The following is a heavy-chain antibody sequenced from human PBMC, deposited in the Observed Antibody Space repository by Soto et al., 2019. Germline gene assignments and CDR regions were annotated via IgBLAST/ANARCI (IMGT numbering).Heavy chain of an antibody. D-gene: IGHD6-13*01. CDR3: ARSLGYSSSCSLDSGGYNWFDP. Sequence: HVQLVQSGAEVKKPGASVKVSCKASGYTFTSYDINWVRQATGQGLEWMGWMNPNSGNAGYAQKFQGRVIITRNTSISTAYMELSSVRSEDTAVYYCARSLGYSSSCSLDSGGYNWFDPWGQGTLVTVSS. CDR1: GYTFTSYD. CDR2: MNPNSGNA. V-gene: IGHV1-8*01. J-gene: IGHJ5*02.